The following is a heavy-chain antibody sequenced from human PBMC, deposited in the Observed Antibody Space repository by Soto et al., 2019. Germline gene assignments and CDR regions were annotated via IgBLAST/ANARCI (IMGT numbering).Heavy chain of an antibody. CDR3: AKRILVLPAAILAVEKLGLPTWYFGL. CDR2: ISGSDGST. Sequence: GGSLRLSCAASGITFSSYAMSWVRQAPGKGLEWESAISGSDGSTYYADSVKGRYNISRDKSKNTLYLQMNSLRAEDTGVYYCAKRILVLPAAILAVEKLGLPTWYFGLWGRGTLVTVSS. CDR1: GITFSSYA. D-gene: IGHD2-2*01. J-gene: IGHJ2*01. V-gene: IGHV3-23*01.